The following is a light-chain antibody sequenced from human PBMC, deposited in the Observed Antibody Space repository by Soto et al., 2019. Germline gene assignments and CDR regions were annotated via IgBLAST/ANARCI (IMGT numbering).Light chain of an antibody. V-gene: IGKV3-15*01. J-gene: IGKJ1*01. CDR3: QQYRNWHRT. CDR1: QSVDIN. Sequence: EIVLTQSPATLSVSPGERVTLSCRASQSVDINLAWYQQKPGQAPRLLIYGASTRAIDMPGRFSGRGSGTEFTLTISSLQYEDFAVYYCQQYRNWHRTLGQGTKVDIK. CDR2: GAS.